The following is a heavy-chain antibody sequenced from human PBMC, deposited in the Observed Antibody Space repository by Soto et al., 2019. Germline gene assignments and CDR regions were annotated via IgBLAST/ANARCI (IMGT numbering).Heavy chain of an antibody. J-gene: IGHJ6*02. CDR3: ARCKQKVIHCAMDV. CDR2: INYDGSSK. D-gene: IGHD2-21*01. V-gene: IGHV3-33*01. CDR1: GFIFSAYG. Sequence: QVHLVESGGGAVQAGRSLRVSCVTSGFIFSAYGMHWVRQAPGKGLEWVAFINYDGSSKFYGDSVKGRFTVSRDNSKNTLFLQLNSLRGEDTATYYCARCKQKVIHCAMDVWGQGATVTVTS.